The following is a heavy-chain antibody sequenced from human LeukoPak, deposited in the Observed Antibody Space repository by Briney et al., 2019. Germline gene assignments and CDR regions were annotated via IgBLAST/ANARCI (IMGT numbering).Heavy chain of an antibody. D-gene: IGHD5-12*01. J-gene: IGHJ4*02. Sequence: GESLKISCKGSGYSFTSYWIGWVRQMPGKGLEWMGIVYPGDSDTKYSPSFQGQVTISADKSISTSFLQWNSLKASDTAMYYCARRDSTLATNYWGQGTLVTVSS. V-gene: IGHV5-51*01. CDR3: ARRDSTLATNY. CDR1: GYSFTSYW. CDR2: VYPGDSDT.